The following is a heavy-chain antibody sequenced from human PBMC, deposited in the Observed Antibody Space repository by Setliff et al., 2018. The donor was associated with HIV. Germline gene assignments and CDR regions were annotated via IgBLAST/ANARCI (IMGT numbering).Heavy chain of an antibody. CDR3: GGNGYYSIDY. CDR2: IYHSGST. J-gene: IGHJ4*02. D-gene: IGHD3-22*01. CDR1: GGSISSGSHY. Sequence: NPSETLSLTCTVSGGSISSGSHYWSWVRQSPGKGLEWIGEIYHSGSTHYNPSLQSRVTISVDKSKSQFSLKLNSVTAADTAVYYCGGNGYYSIDYWGQGTLVTVSS. V-gene: IGHV4-4*02.